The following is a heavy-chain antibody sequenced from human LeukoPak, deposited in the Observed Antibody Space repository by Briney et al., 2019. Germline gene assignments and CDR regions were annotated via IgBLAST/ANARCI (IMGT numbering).Heavy chain of an antibody. CDR3: AGYDSVDY. CDR2: INHSGST. J-gene: IGHJ4*02. V-gene: IGHV4-34*01. Sequence: SETLSLTCAVYGGSFSGYYWTWIRQPPGKGLEWIGEINHSGSTNYNPSLKSRVTISVDTSKNQFSLRLSSVTAADTAVYYCAGYDSVDYWGQGTLVTVSS. CDR1: GGSFSGYY. D-gene: IGHD3-16*01.